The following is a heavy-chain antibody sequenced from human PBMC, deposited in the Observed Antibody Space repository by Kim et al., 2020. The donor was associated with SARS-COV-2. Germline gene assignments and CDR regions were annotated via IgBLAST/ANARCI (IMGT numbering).Heavy chain of an antibody. Sequence: SETLSLTCTVSGGSISSYYWSWIRQPPGKGLEWIGNIYYSGSTNYNPSLKSRVTISVDTSKNQFSLKLSSVTAADTAVYYCARDIAAAGMPDYYYYGMDVWGQGTTVTVSS. CDR1: GGSISSYY. CDR3: ARDIAAAGMPDYYYYGMDV. V-gene: IGHV4-59*01. CDR2: IYYSGST. J-gene: IGHJ6*02. D-gene: IGHD6-13*01.